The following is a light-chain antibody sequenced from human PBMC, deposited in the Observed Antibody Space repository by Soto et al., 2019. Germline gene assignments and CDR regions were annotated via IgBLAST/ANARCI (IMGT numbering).Light chain of an antibody. Sequence: QSALTQPASVSGSPGQSITISCTGTSSDVGGSKYVSWYQQYPGKAPKLMIYEVSNRPSAVSNRFSGSKSGNTASLTISGLQAEDEADYYCSSYRRSGTLVVFGSGTKVTVL. J-gene: IGLJ1*01. CDR1: SSDVGGSKY. CDR2: EVS. CDR3: SSYRRSGTLVV. V-gene: IGLV2-14*01.